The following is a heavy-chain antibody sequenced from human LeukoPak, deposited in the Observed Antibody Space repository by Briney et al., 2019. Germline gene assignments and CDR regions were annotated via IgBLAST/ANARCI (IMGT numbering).Heavy chain of an antibody. CDR3: ASSPGDYGGNYFDY. D-gene: IGHD4-23*01. V-gene: IGHV4-59*01. CDR1: GDSISSYY. CDR2: IYYSGST. J-gene: IGHJ4*02. Sequence: PSETLSLTCTVSGDSISSYYWSWIRQPPGKRLEWIGYIYYSGSTNYNPSLKSRLTISLDTSKNQFSLKPSSVTAADTAVYYCASSPGDYGGNYFDYWGQGTLVTVSS.